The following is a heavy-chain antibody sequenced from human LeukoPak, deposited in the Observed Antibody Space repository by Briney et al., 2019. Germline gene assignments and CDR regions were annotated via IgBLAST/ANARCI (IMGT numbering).Heavy chain of an antibody. J-gene: IGHJ4*02. CDR3: AKGRIQSYMAPDC. Sequence: AGGSLRLSCAASAFTFGSFGMSWVRQAPGKGLEWVSAISDTGGSTFYADSVKGRFTISRDNSKNTLYLQMNSLRAEDTAVYYCAKGRIQSYMAPDCWGQGTLVTVSS. CDR1: AFTFGSFG. V-gene: IGHV3-23*01. D-gene: IGHD5-18*01. CDR2: ISDTGGST.